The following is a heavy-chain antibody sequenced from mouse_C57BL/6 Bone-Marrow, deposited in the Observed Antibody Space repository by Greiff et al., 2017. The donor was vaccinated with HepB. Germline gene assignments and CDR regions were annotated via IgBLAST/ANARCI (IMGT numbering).Heavy chain of an antibody. CDR2: IDPSDSYT. D-gene: IGHD1-2*01. V-gene: IGHV1-69*01. CDR1: GYIFTSYW. Sequence: QVQLQQPGAELVMPGASVKLSCKASGYIFTSYWMHWVKQRPGQGLEWIGEIDPSDSYTNYNQKFKGKSTLTVDKSSSTAYMQLSSLTSEDSAVYYCARLRPYYFDYWGQGTTLTVSS. CDR3: ARLRPYYFDY. J-gene: IGHJ2*01.